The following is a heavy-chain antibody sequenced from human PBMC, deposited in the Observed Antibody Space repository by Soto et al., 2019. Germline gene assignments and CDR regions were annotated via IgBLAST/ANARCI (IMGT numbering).Heavy chain of an antibody. V-gene: IGHV3-11*05. CDR2: ISSSSTYT. J-gene: IGHJ3*02. D-gene: IGHD3-9*01. CDR1: RFTFSDYY. Sequence: QVQLVESGGCLVKPGGSLRLSCAASRFTFSDYYMSWIRQAPGKRLEWVSYISSSSTYTNYADSVKGRFTISRDNAKNSLYLQMNSLRAEDTAVYYCARDADILTGSDAFDIWGQGTMVTVSS. CDR3: ARDADILTGSDAFDI.